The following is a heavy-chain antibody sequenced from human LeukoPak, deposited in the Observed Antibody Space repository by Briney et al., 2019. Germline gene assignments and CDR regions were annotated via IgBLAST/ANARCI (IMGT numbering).Heavy chain of an antibody. CDR2: IYYSGST. V-gene: IGHV4-59*01. CDR1: GGSMNSYY. D-gene: IGHD2-2*01. Sequence: SETLSLTCSVSGGSMNSYYWSWIWQSPGKGLEWIGYIYYSGSTNYNPSLKSRVTISVDTSKNQFSLKLSSVTAADTAVYYCARARSSTSSFDPWGQGTLVTVSS. J-gene: IGHJ5*02. CDR3: ARARSSTSSFDP.